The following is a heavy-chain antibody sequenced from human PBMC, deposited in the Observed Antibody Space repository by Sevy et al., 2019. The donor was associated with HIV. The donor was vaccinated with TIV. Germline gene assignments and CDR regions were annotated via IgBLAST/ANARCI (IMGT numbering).Heavy chain of an antibody. CDR3: STDPIIVLLVTDGMDV. D-gene: IGHD2-8*02. Sequence: GGSLRLSCAASGFTFTYAWMTWVRQAPGKGLEWLGRIKSRADGGTIDNAASVKGRFRISRDDSKNTLYLQMNSLKTEDTGVYYCSTDPIIVLLVTDGMDVWGQRTSVTVSS. CDR1: GFTFTYAW. V-gene: IGHV3-15*01. CDR2: IKSRADGGTI. J-gene: IGHJ6*02.